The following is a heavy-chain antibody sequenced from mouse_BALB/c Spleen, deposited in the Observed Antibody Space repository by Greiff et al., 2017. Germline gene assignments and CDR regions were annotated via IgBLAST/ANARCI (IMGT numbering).Heavy chain of an antibody. V-gene: IGHV2-9*02. D-gene: IGHD2-4*01. CDR2: IWAGGST. J-gene: IGHJ3*01. CDR1: GFSLTSYG. Sequence: QVQLKESGPGLVAPSQSLSITCTVSGFSLTSYGVHWVRQPPGKGLEWLGVIWAGGSTNYNSALMSRLSISKDNSKSQVFLKMNSLQTDDTAMYYCARAYYDYGAWFAYWGQGTLVTVSA. CDR3: ARAYYDYGAWFAY.